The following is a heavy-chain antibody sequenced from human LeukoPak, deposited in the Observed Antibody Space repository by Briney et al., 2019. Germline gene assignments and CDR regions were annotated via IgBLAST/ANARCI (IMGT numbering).Heavy chain of an antibody. D-gene: IGHD6-13*01. CDR1: GYTFTNYD. J-gene: IGHJ5*01. V-gene: IGHV1-8*01. Sequence: ASVKVSFKASGYTFTNYDINWVRQATGQGLAWMGWMNPNSGNTGYAQKFQGRVTMTRNTSISTAYMELSSLRSEDTAVYHCARNLGRSSWYIWFDFWGQGTLVTVSS. CDR3: ARNLGRSSWYIWFDF. CDR2: MNPNSGNT.